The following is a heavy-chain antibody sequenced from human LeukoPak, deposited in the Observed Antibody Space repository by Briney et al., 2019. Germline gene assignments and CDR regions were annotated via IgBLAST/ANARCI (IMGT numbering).Heavy chain of an antibody. Sequence: GGSLRLSCAASGFTFSSYGMHWVRQAPGKGLEWVAFIRYDGSNKYYADSVKGRFTISRDNSKNTLYLQMNSLRAEDTAVYYCAKESYCGGDCHPFDYWGQGTLVTVSS. V-gene: IGHV3-30*02. D-gene: IGHD2-21*02. CDR3: AKESYCGGDCHPFDY. CDR2: IRYDGSNK. CDR1: GFTFSSYG. J-gene: IGHJ4*02.